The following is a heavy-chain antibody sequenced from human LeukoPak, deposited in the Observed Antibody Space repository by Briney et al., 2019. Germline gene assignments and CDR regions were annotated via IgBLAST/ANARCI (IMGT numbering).Heavy chain of an antibody. D-gene: IGHD6-13*01. Sequence: SETLSLTCTVSGGSISSSSYYWGWVRQPPGKGLEWIGSIYYSGSTYYNPSLKSRVTISVDTSKNQFSLKLSSVTAADTAVYYCARDSRISAAGRGLYYFDYWGQGTLVTVSS. CDR1: GGSISSSSYY. CDR3: ARDSRISAAGRGLYYFDY. J-gene: IGHJ4*02. V-gene: IGHV4-39*07. CDR2: IYYSGST.